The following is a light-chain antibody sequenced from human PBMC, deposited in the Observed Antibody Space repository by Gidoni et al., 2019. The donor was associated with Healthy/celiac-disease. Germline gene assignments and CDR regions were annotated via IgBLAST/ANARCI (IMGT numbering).Light chain of an antibody. Sequence: EIVLTQSPATLSLSPGERATLSCRASQSVSNSNLAWYQQKPGQPPRLLIYGASSRATDIPDRFSGSGSGTDFTLTISRLEPEDFGVYYCQQYGSSPLVTFGGGTMVEIK. J-gene: IGKJ4*01. CDR1: QSVSNSN. CDR3: QQYGSSPLVT. V-gene: IGKV3-20*01. CDR2: GAS.